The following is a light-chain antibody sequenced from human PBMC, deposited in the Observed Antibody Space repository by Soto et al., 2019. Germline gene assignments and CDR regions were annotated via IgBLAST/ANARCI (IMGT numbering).Light chain of an antibody. CDR1: QSISSY. CDR3: QQSYSTPRT. Sequence: IQMTQSPSSLSASVGDRVTITCRASQSISSYLNWYQQKPGKAPKLLIYAASSLQSGVPSRFSGSGSGTEFTLTISSLQPGDFATYYCQQSYSTPRTFGQGTKVEIK. CDR2: AAS. J-gene: IGKJ1*01. V-gene: IGKV1-39*01.